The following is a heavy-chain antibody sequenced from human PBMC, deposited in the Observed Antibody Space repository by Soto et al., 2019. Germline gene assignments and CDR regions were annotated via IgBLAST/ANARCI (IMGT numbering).Heavy chain of an antibody. CDR1: GDSFNTFA. Sequence: QVQLVQSGAEVKKPGSSVKLSCKDSGDSFNTFAVTWVRQAPGQGLEWMGGIIPNFDTPNYAQKFQGRVTIIADKSTSTPYMELSSLRSEDTAVYYCARPYYDSSGYYLWYFDYWGQGTLVTVSS. CDR3: ARPYYDSSGYYLWYFDY. CDR2: IIPNFDTP. J-gene: IGHJ4*02. D-gene: IGHD3-22*01. V-gene: IGHV1-69*06.